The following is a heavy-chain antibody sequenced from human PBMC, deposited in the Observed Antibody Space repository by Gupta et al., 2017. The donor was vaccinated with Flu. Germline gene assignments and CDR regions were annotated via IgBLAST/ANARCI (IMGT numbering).Heavy chain of an antibody. CDR1: GCSPRSSNW. Sequence: VQLPESGPGLVKPSGTLSLTCPFSGCSPRSSNWWSWVRQPPGKGLEGIGVIYHGRITNYNTSLKSRVTKTVDKCKTQFSKKRRSVTAADTAVDYCARDRFDPPEGEGSHWFDYWGQGTLVTVSS. J-gene: IGHJ5*01. V-gene: IGHV4-4*02. CDR3: ARDRFDPPEGEGSHWFDY. D-gene: IGHD3-16*01. CDR2: IYHGRIT.